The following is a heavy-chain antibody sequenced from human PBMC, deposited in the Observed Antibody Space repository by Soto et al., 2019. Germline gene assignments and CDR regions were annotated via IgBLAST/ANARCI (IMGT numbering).Heavy chain of an antibody. D-gene: IGHD3-3*01. CDR1: GGSFSGYY. CDR3: ARAGRITIFGVVIILGGMDV. Sequence: PSETLSLTCAVYGGSFSGYYWSWIRQPPEKGLEWIGEINHSGSTNYNPSLRSRVTISVDTSKNQFSLKLSSVTASDTAVYYCARAGRITIFGVVIILGGMDVWGQGTTVTVSS. J-gene: IGHJ6*02. CDR2: INHSGST. V-gene: IGHV4-34*01.